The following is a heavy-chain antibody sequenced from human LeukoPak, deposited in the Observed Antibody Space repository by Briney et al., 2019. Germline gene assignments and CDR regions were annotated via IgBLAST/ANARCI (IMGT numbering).Heavy chain of an antibody. Sequence: SVKVSCKASGGTFSSYAISWVRQAPGQGLVWMGGIIPIFGTANYAQKFQGRVTITADESTSTAYMELSSLRSEDTAVYYCARVYYYDSIGYFDYWGQGTLVTVSS. D-gene: IGHD3-22*01. J-gene: IGHJ4*02. CDR1: GGTFSSYA. CDR2: IIPIFGTA. CDR3: ARVYYYDSIGYFDY. V-gene: IGHV1-69*01.